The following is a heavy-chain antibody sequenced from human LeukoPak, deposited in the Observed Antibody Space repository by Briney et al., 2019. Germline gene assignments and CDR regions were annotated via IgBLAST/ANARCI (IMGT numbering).Heavy chain of an antibody. J-gene: IGHJ4*02. V-gene: IGHV4-59*12. Sequence: SETLSLTCTVSGGSISSYYWSWIRQPPGKGLEWIGYIYYSGSTYYNPSLKSRVTISVDTSKNQFSLKLSSVTAADTAVYYCARDTRTPDDYYGSGSPYYFDYWGQGTLVTVSS. CDR3: ARDTRTPDDYYGSGSPYYFDY. D-gene: IGHD3-10*01. CDR1: GGSISSYY. CDR2: IYYSGST.